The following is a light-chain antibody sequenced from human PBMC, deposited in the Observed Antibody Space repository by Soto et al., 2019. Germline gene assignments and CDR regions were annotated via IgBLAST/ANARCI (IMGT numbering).Light chain of an antibody. CDR3: GTWDSSLSAWV. CDR1: NIGSKS. J-gene: IGLJ3*02. V-gene: IGLV3-21*02. CDR2: DDS. Sequence: SYELTQPPSMSVAPGQTATITCGGNNIGSKSVQWYQQKSGQAPVLVVYDDSDRPSGIPERFSGSKSGTSATLGITGLQTGDEADYYCGTWDSSLSAWVFGGGTKVTVL.